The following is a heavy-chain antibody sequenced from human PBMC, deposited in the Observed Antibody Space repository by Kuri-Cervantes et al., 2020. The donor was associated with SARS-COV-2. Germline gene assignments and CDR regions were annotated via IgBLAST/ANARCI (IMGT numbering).Heavy chain of an antibody. V-gene: IGHV4-34*01. CDR3: ARDILSSDSWSGYYRPPGRWFDP. D-gene: IGHD3-3*01. J-gene: IGHJ5*02. Sequence: SETLSLTCAVYGGSFSGYYWSWIRQPPGKGLEWIGEINDSGSTNYNPSLKSRVTISVDTSKNQFSLKLSSVTAADTAVYYCARDILSSDSWSGYYRPPGRWFDPWGQGTLVTVSS. CDR1: GGSFSGYY. CDR2: INDSGST.